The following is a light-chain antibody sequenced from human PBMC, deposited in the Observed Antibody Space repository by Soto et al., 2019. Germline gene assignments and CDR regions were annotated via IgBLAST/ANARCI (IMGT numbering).Light chain of an antibody. V-gene: IGKV3-11*01. CDR1: QSVSSY. CDR2: DAS. Sequence: EIVLTQSPATLSLSPGERATLSCRASQSVSSYLAWYQQKPGQAPRLLIYDASNRATGIPARFSGSGSGTDFTLTISRLEPEDFAVYYCQQRSKWLFTFGPGTKVDIK. J-gene: IGKJ3*01. CDR3: QQRSKWLFT.